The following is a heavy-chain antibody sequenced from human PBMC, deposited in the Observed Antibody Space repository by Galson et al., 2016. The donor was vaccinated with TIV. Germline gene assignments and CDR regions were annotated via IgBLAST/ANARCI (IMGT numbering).Heavy chain of an antibody. CDR2: TYCRSRCYY. Sequence: CAISGDSVSSNSAAWNWIRQSPSRGLGWLGRTYCRSRCYYDYAVSVKSRITIESDTSKNQFSLQLTSVTSEDTAVYYCARAAGRNWATCHATCESFEFCGQGTKVTVSS. V-gene: IGHV6-1*01. D-gene: IGHD3-10*01. J-gene: IGHJ3*01. CDR1: GDSVSSNSAA. CDR3: ARAAGRNWATCHATCESFEF.